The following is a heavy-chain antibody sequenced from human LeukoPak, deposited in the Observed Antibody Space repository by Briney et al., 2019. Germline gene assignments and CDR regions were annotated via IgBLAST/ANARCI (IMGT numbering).Heavy chain of an antibody. D-gene: IGHD5-18*01. CDR2: IIPIFGTA. CDR3: ARGSTAMVGGYFDY. V-gene: IGHV1-69*13. Sequence: SVKVSCKASGGTFSSYAISWVRQAPGQGLEWMEGIIPIFGTANYAQKFQGRVTITADESTSTAYMELSSLRSDDTAVYYCARGSTAMVGGYFDYWGQGTLVTVSS. CDR1: GGTFSSYA. J-gene: IGHJ4*02.